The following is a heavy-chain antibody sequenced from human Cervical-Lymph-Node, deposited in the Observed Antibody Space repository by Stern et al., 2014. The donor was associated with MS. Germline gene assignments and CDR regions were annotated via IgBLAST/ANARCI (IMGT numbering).Heavy chain of an antibody. CDR2: IIPIFGKT. D-gene: IGHD3-10*01. CDR3: AAGVFGSGSYRWFDP. Sequence: VQLVQSGAEVKKPGSSVKVSCKASGGTFSSYAISWVRQAPGQGLEWMGGIIPIFGKTNYAQTFPGRLTITADESTTTAYMELNSLRSEDTAVYYCAAGVFGSGSYRWFDPWGQGTLVTVSS. V-gene: IGHV1-69*01. J-gene: IGHJ5*02. CDR1: GGTFSSYA.